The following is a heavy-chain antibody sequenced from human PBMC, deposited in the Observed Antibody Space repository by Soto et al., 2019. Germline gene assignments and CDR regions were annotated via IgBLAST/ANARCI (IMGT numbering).Heavy chain of an antibody. Sequence: QVQLVESGGGVVQPGRSLRLTCAVSGFTFNSHAMHWVRQAPGKGLEWVAVISYGGANKYYADSVKGRFTISRDNSQNTLFLQMNSLRPEDTAVYYCARGPRSCSYTSCYTIDYWGQGTLVTVSS. CDR1: GFTFNSHA. D-gene: IGHD2-2*02. CDR2: ISYGGANK. CDR3: ARGPRSCSYTSCYTIDY. J-gene: IGHJ4*02. V-gene: IGHV3-30*03.